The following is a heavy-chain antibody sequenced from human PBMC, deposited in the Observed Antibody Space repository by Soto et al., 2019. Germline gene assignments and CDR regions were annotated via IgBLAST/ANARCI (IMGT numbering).Heavy chain of an antibody. CDR1: GYTFTSHG. CDR3: AAGGYSSSEYYFDY. V-gene: IGHV1-18*01. CDR2: ISAYNGNT. Sequence: GASVKVSCKASGYTFTSHGISWVRQAPGQGLEWMGWISAYNGNTNYAQKLQGGVTMTTDTSTSTAYMELRSLRSDDTAVYYCAAGGYSSSEYYFDYWGQGTLVTVSS. J-gene: IGHJ4*02. D-gene: IGHD6-13*01.